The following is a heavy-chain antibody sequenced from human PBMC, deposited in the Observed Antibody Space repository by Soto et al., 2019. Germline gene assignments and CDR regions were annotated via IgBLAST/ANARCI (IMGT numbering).Heavy chain of an antibody. CDR2: ISWNSGSI. D-gene: IGHD2-2*01. V-gene: IGHV3-9*01. CDR1: GFTFDDYA. J-gene: IGHJ2*01. CDR3: AKDANDIVVVPAANLLRYWYFDL. Sequence: ESGGGLVQPGRSLRLSCAASGFTFDDYAMHWVRQAPGKGLEWVSGISWNSGSIGYADSVKGRFTISRDNAKNSLYLQMNSLRAEDTGLYYCAKDANDIVVVPAANLLRYWYFDLWGRGTLVTFSS.